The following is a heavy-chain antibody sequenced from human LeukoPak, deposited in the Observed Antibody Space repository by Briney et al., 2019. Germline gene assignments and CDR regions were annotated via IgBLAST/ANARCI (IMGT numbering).Heavy chain of an antibody. J-gene: IGHJ4*02. CDR3: TTDPVPTTILTYYFDH. D-gene: IGHD1-1*01. CDR2: IKSKADGGTT. CDR1: GFTFSYAW. V-gene: IGHV3-15*01. Sequence: VKPGGSLRLSCAASGFTFSYAWMSWVRQAPGKGLEWVGHIKSKADGGTTDYAAPVKGRFTISRDDSKNTLYLQMNSLTTEDTAVYCCTTDPVPTTILTYYFDHWGPGTLVTVSS.